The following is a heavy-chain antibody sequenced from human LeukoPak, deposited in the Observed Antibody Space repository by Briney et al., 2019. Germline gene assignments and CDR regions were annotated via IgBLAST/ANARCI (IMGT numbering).Heavy chain of an antibody. Sequence: ASVKVSCKASGYTFTGYYMHWVRQAPGQGLEWMGWINPNSGGTNYAQKFQGRVTMTRDTSISTAYMELRSLRSDDTAVYYCARARYSSSWYSDYWGQGTLVTVSS. D-gene: IGHD6-13*01. CDR3: ARARYSSSWYSDY. V-gene: IGHV1-2*02. CDR1: GYTFTGYY. CDR2: INPNSGGT. J-gene: IGHJ4*02.